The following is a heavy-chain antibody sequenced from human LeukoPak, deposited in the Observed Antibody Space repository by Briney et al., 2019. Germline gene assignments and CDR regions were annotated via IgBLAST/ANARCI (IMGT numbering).Heavy chain of an antibody. J-gene: IGHJ5*02. CDR3: AREDYDILTARYSWLDP. D-gene: IGHD3-9*01. Sequence: SETLSLTCADSGGSISSGTYSWSWIRQPPGKGLEWIGYVYHSGSAYYNPSLKSRVTISVDTFKNQFSLELSSVTAADTAVYFCAREDYDILTARYSWLDPWGQGTLATVSS. V-gene: IGHV4-30-2*01. CDR1: GGSISSGTYS. CDR2: VYHSGSA.